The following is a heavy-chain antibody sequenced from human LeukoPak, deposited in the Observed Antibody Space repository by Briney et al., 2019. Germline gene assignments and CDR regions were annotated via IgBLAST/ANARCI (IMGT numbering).Heavy chain of an antibody. Sequence: GESLKISCKGSGYRFTSYWIGWVRQIPGKGLEWMGIIYPGDSDTRYSPSFQGQVNISADKSISTAYLQWSSLKASDTAMYYCARLRIAAAGRALDYWGQGTLVTVSS. V-gene: IGHV5-51*01. CDR3: ARLRIAAAGRALDY. D-gene: IGHD6-13*01. J-gene: IGHJ4*02. CDR1: GYRFTSYW. CDR2: IYPGDSDT.